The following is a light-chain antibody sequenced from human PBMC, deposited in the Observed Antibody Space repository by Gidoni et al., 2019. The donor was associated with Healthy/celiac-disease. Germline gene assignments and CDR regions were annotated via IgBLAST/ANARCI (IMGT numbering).Light chain of an antibody. Sequence: DIQITQSPSSLSASVGDRVTITCRASQGLSNYLAWFQQKPGKAPKSLIYAASRLQSGAPSKFGGSGSGTDFTLTISSLQTEDFATYYCQQYNSYPRTFGQGTKVEIK. CDR2: AAS. J-gene: IGKJ1*01. V-gene: IGKV1-16*02. CDR3: QQYNSYPRT. CDR1: QGLSNY.